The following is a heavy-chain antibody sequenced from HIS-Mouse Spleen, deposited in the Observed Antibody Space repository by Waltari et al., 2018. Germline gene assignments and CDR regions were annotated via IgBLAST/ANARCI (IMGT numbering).Heavy chain of an antibody. D-gene: IGHD4-17*01. CDR1: GGTFRSYG. CDR3: AGGMDYGDYYFDY. Sequence: QVQLVQSGAEVKKPGSSVMVSCKASGGTFRSYGTSWVRQAPGQGLEWMGGIIPIFGTANYAQKFQGRVTITADESTSTAYMELSSLRSEDTAVYYCAGGMDYGDYYFDYWGQGTLVTVSS. CDR2: IIPIFGTA. V-gene: IGHV1-69*01. J-gene: IGHJ4*02.